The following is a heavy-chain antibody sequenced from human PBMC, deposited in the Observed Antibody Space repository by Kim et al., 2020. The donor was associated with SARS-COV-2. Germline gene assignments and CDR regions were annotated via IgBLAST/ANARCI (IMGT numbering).Heavy chain of an antibody. V-gene: IGHV3-33*01. CDR2: IWYDGSNK. CDR3: ARDPQFGYFDY. D-gene: IGHD3-10*01. CDR1: GFTFSSYG. Sequence: GGSLRLSCAASGFTFSSYGMHWVRQAPGKGLEWVAVIWYDGSNKYYADSVKGRFTISRDNSKNTLYLQMNSLRAEDTAVYYCARDPQFGYFDYWGQGTLVTVSS. J-gene: IGHJ4*02.